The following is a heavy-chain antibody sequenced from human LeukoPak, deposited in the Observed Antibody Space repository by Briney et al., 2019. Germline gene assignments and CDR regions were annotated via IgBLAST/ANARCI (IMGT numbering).Heavy chain of an antibody. CDR1: GGSISSYY. J-gene: IGHJ6*02. Sequence: SETLSPTCTVSGGSISSYYWSWIRQPPGKGLEWIGYIYYSGSTDYNPSLKSRVTISVDTSKNQFSLKLSSVTAADTAVYYCARHGNSGCGYYYCYGMDVWGQGTTVTVSS. V-gene: IGHV4-59*08. CDR3: ARHGNSGCGYYYCYGMDV. CDR2: IYYSGST. D-gene: IGHD4-23*01.